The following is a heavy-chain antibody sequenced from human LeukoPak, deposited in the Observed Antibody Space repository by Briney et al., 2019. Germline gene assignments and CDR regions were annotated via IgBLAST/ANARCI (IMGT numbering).Heavy chain of an antibody. J-gene: IGHJ4*02. CDR1: GFTFSSYA. Sequence: TGGSLRLSCAASGFTFSSYAMSWVRQAPGKGLEWVSAISGSGGSTYYADSVKGRFTISRDNSKNTLYLQMGSLRAEDMAVYYCARDAGIAVAVNYFDYWGQGTLVTVSS. D-gene: IGHD6-19*01. CDR3: ARDAGIAVAVNYFDY. V-gene: IGHV3-23*01. CDR2: ISGSGGST.